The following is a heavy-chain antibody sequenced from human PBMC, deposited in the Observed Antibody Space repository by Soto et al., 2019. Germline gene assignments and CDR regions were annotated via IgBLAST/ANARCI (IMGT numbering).Heavy chain of an antibody. V-gene: IGHV1-69*06. CDR2: IIPIFGTA. Sequence: GSSVKGSCKGAGWSFSIYPGGWGRQAPGQGLEWMGGIIPIFGTANYAQKFQGRVTITADKSTSTAYMELSSLRSEDTAVYYCASSGNSNIMSYYYYGMDVWGQGTTVTVSS. CDR1: GWSFSIYP. CDR3: ASSGNSNIMSYYYYGMDV. J-gene: IGHJ6*02. D-gene: IGHD1-7*01.